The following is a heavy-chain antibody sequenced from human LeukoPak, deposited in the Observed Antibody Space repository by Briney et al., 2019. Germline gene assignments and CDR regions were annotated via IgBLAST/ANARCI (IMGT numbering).Heavy chain of an antibody. J-gene: IGHJ6*02. CDR2: IWYDGSNK. CDR3: ARARYPMKSYYYYYYGMDV. Sequence: GGSLRLSCAASGFTFSSYGMHWVRQAPGKGLEWVAVIWYDGSNKYYADCVKGRFTISRDNSKNTLYLQMNSLRAEDTAVYYCARARYPMKSYYYYYYGMDVWGQGTTVTVSS. V-gene: IGHV3-33*01. D-gene: IGHD1-20*01. CDR1: GFTFSSYG.